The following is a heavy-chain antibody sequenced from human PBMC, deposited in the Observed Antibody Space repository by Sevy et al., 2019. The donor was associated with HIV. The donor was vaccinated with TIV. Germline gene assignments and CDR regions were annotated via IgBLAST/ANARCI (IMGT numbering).Heavy chain of an antibody. CDR2: INSDGAAT. J-gene: IGHJ5*02. Sequence: GGYLRLSCAASGFTLSADWMHWVRQTPGKGLVCVSRINSDGAATHYADSVKGRFIISRDNGKNSLYLQMNSLRVEDTGLYYCTRTTRGVVQSWGQGTLVTVSS. CDR1: GFTLSADW. CDR3: TRTTRGVVQS. V-gene: IGHV3-74*01. D-gene: IGHD3-10*01.